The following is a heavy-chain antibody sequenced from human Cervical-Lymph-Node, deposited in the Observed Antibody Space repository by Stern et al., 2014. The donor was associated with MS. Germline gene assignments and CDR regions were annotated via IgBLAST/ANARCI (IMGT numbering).Heavy chain of an antibody. D-gene: IGHD5-12*01. Sequence: QVQLVQSGAEVKEPGASVKVSCKASGYMFTGYFIHWVRQAPGQGLEWMGWINPNSGGTNYAQKFQGWVTMTRDTSISTAYIELSSLRSDDTAVYYCARDRSGAKMNWFDPWGQGTLVIVSS. V-gene: IGHV1-2*04. CDR2: INPNSGGT. J-gene: IGHJ5*02. CDR3: ARDRSGAKMNWFDP. CDR1: GYMFTGYF.